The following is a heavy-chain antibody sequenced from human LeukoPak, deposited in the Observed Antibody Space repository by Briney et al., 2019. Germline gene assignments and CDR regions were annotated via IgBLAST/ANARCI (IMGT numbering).Heavy chain of an antibody. V-gene: IGHV4-4*02. Sequence: SETLSLTCAVSGGSISSSNWWSWVRQPPGKGLEWIGEISDSGRTNYNPSLKSRVTISVDKSKNQFSLKPSSVTAADTAVYYCAKPHIAAATYYFDYWGQGTLVTVSS. D-gene: IGHD6-13*01. CDR3: AKPHIAAATYYFDY. J-gene: IGHJ4*02. CDR1: GGSISSSNW. CDR2: ISDSGRT.